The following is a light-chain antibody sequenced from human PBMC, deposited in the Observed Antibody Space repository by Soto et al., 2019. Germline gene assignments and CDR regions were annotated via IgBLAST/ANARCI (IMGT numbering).Light chain of an antibody. CDR2: RNN. V-gene: IGLV1-47*01. CDR3: AAWDDSLSGVV. J-gene: IGLJ2*01. Sequence: QSVLTQPPSASGTPGQRVTISCSGSSSNIGSNYVYWYQHLPGTAPKLLIYRNNQRPPGVPDRFSGSKSGTSASLDISGLRSEDEADYYCAAWDDSLSGVVFGGGTKLTAL. CDR1: SSNIGSNY.